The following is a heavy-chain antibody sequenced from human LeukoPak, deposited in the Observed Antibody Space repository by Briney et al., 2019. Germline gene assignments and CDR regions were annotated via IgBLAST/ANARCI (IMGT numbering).Heavy chain of an antibody. CDR1: GFTFSSYS. V-gene: IGHV3-21*01. J-gene: IGHJ3*02. CDR3: AREWSIAAAGGGAFDI. Sequence: GGSLRLSCAASGFTFSSYSMNWVRQAPGKGLEWVSSISSSSSYIYYADSVKGRFTISRDNAKNSLYLQMNSLRAEDTAVYYCAREWSIAAAGGGAFDIWGQGTMVTVSS. CDR2: ISSSSSYI. D-gene: IGHD6-13*01.